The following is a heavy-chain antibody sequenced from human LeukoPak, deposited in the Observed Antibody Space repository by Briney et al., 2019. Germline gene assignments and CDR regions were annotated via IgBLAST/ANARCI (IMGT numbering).Heavy chain of an antibody. Sequence: GRSLRLSCAASGFTFSSYAMHWVRQAPGKGLEWVAVISYDGSNKYYADSVKGRFTISRDNSKNTLYLQMNSLRAEDTAVYYCARAGEGYSSGWPFDYWGQGTLVTVPS. CDR2: ISYDGSNK. CDR3: ARAGEGYSSGWPFDY. CDR1: GFTFSSYA. V-gene: IGHV3-30*04. D-gene: IGHD6-19*01. J-gene: IGHJ4*02.